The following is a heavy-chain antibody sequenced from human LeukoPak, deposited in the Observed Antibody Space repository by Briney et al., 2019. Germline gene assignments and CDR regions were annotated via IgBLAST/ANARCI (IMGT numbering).Heavy chain of an antibody. CDR2: ISSGGST. Sequence: SETLSLTCTVSGGSINTYFWSWIRQPPGKGLEWIGYISSGGSTNYNPSLKSRVTLSVDTSKNQFSLKLSSVTAADTAVYYCARGSAYYNYWGQGTLVPVSS. CDR3: ARGSAYYNY. CDR1: GGSINTYF. D-gene: IGHD3-3*01. J-gene: IGHJ4*02. V-gene: IGHV4-59*01.